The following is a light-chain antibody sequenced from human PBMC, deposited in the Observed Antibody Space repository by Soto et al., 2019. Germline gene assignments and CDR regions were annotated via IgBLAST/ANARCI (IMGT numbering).Light chain of an antibody. CDR2: AAS. CDR3: QQCGSSPPT. Sequence: EIVLTQSPGTLSLSPGERATLSCRASQSVSSYYLAWYQQKPGQAPRLLIYAASSRATGIPDRFSGGGSGTDFTLTISRLEPEDFAVYYCQQCGSSPPTFGHGTKVDIK. CDR1: QSVSSYY. J-gene: IGKJ1*01. V-gene: IGKV3-20*01.